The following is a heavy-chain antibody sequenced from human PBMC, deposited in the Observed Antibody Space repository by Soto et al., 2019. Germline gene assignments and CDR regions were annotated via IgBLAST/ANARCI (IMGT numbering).Heavy chain of an antibody. CDR2: IIPIFGTA. D-gene: IGHD6-6*01. V-gene: IGHV1-69*01. CDR3: ARNEYRTTFYYYGMDV. CDR1: GGTFSSYA. Sequence: QVQLVQSGAEVKKPGSSVKVSCKASGGTFSSYAITWVRQAPGQGLAWMGRIIPIFGTANYNQKFQGRVTITADESTSTAYMELSSLRSEDTAVYYCARNEYRTTFYYYGMDVWGQGTTVTVSS. J-gene: IGHJ6*02.